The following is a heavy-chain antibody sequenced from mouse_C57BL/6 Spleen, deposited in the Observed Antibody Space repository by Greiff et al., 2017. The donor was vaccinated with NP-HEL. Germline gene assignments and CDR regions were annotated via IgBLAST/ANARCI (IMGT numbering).Heavy chain of an antibody. Sequence: EVQRVESGGGLVKPGGSLKLSCAASGFTFSDYGMHWVRQAPEKGLEWVAYISSGSSTIYYADTVKGRFTISRDNAKNTLFLQMTSLRSEDTAMYYCARMVPYYAMDYWGQGTSVTVSS. J-gene: IGHJ4*01. CDR2: ISSGSSTI. CDR1: GFTFSDYG. CDR3: ARMVPYYAMDY. D-gene: IGHD1-1*02. V-gene: IGHV5-17*01.